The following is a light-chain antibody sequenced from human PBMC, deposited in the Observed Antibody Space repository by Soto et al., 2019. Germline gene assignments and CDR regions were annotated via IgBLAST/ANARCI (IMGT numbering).Light chain of an antibody. CDR3: QQYGSSPRT. V-gene: IGKV3-20*01. Sequence: EIVLTQSPGTLSLSPGERATLSCRASQSVSSSYLAWYQQKPGQAPRLLIYGASSRATGIPDRFSGSGSGTDFTLTISSLEREDFAVYYCQQYGSSPRTFGQGTKVEIK. CDR2: GAS. J-gene: IGKJ1*01. CDR1: QSVSSSY.